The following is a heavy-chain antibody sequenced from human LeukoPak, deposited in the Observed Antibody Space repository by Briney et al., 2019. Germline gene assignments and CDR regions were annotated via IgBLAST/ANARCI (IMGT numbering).Heavy chain of an antibody. D-gene: IGHD2-2*01. Sequence: SETLSLTCTVSGGSISSYYWSWIRQPPGKGLEWIGYIYYSGSTNYNPSLKSRVTISVDRSKNQFSLKLSSVTAADTAVYYCAGSYCSSTSCFSNWFDPWGQGTLVTVSS. CDR2: IYYSGST. V-gene: IGHV4-59*12. J-gene: IGHJ5*02. CDR1: GGSISSYY. CDR3: AGSYCSSTSCFSNWFDP.